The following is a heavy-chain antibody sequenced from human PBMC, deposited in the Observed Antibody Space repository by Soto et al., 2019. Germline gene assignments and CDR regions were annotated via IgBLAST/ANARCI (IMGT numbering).Heavy chain of an antibody. V-gene: IGHV3-7*03. CDR2: IKGDGSER. D-gene: IGHD2-2*01. CDR3: ARDGCTSASCDVYGMDV. Sequence: GGSLRLSCAASGFTFSGYYMSWIRQAPGRGLVWVANIKGDGSERHYVDSVKGRFTISRDNAKNSLFLQMNSLRVEDTAVYYCARDGCTSASCDVYGMDVWGQGTTVTVSS. CDR1: GFTFSGYY. J-gene: IGHJ6*02.